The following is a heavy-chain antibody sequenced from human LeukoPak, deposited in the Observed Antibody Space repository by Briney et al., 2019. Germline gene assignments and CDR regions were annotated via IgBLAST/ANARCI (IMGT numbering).Heavy chain of an antibody. CDR2: IYYSGST. V-gene: IGHV4-59*01. D-gene: IGHD3-10*01. CDR3: ARILWFGDKRDQNWFDP. Sequence: SETLSLTCTVSGGSISSYYWSWIRQPPGKGLEWIGYIYYSGSTNYNPSLKRRVTISVDTSKNQFSLKLSSVTAAVTAVYYCARILWFGDKRDQNWFDPWGQGTLVTVSS. CDR1: GGSISSYY. J-gene: IGHJ5*02.